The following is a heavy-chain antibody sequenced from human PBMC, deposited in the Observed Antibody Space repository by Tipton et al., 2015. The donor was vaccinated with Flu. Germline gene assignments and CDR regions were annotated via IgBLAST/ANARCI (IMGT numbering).Heavy chain of an antibody. D-gene: IGHD2/OR15-2a*01. Sequence: TLSLTCTVSGGSIGVTTYYWGWIRQPPGKGLEYIGSVYYTGSTYFNPSLKSRVTVSIDTSKKQFSLKLNSVTAADTAVYYCARLSLSFNAFDIWGQGTTVIVSS. CDR1: GGSIGVTTYY. CDR2: VYYTGST. J-gene: IGHJ3*02. V-gene: IGHV4-39*07. CDR3: ARLSLSFNAFDI.